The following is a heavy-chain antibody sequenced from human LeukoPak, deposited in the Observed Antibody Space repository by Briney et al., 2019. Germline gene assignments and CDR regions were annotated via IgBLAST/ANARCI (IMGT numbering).Heavy chain of an antibody. V-gene: IGHV4-34*01. CDR2: INHSGST. D-gene: IGHD3-10*01. CDR3: ARGLAGSLLWFEELPYVCDY. Sequence: SETLSLTRAVYGGSFSGYYWSWIRQPPGKGLEWIGEINHSGSTNYNPSLKSRVTISVDTSKNQFSLKLSSVTAADTAVYYCARGLAGSLLWFEELPYVCDYWGQGTLVTVSS. J-gene: IGHJ4*02. CDR1: GGSFSGYY.